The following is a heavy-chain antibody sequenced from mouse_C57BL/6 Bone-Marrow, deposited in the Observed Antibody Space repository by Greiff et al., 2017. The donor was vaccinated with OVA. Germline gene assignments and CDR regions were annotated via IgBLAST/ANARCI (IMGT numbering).Heavy chain of an antibody. D-gene: IGHD3-2*02. Sequence: VQLQQSGAELARPGASVKLSCKASGYTFTSYGISWVKQRTGQGLEWIGEIYPRSGNTYYNEKFKGKATLTADKSSSTAYMELRSLTSEDSAVYFCARGQLRLRYFDYWGQGTTLTVSS. CDR3: ARGQLRLRYFDY. J-gene: IGHJ2*01. CDR2: IYPRSGNT. CDR1: GYTFTSYG. V-gene: IGHV1-81*01.